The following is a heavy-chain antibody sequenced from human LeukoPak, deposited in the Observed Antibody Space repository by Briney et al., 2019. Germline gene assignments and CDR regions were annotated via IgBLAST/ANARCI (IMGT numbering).Heavy chain of an antibody. J-gene: IGHJ6*02. CDR2: ISSSSSYI. CDR3: ALTSSYYDFWSGYYNPLGSYYYYGMDV. CDR1: GFTFSSYS. D-gene: IGHD3-3*01. V-gene: IGHV3-21*01. Sequence: GGSLRLSCAASGFTFSSYSMNWVRQAPGKGLEWVSSISSSSSYIYYADSVQGRFTISRDNARNSLYLQMNSLRAEDTAVYYCALTSSYYDFWSGYYNPLGSYYYYGMDVWGQGTTVTVSS.